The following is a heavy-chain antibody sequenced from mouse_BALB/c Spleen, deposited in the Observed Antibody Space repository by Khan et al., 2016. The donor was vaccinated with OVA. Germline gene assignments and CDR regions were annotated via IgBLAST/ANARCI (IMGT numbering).Heavy chain of an antibody. V-gene: IGHV1-4*01. CDR1: GYTFTTYT. D-gene: IGHD2-14*01. Sequence: VQLQQSGAELARPGASVKMSCKASGYTFTTYTIHWVKQRPGQGLEWIGYIIPSTDYPTYNQKFKDKATLTADKSSSKSYMQLSSLTSDDSAVFYCAKGGADDRSDGWVAYWGQGTLVTVSA. CDR2: IIPSTDYP. CDR3: AKGGADDRSDGWVAY. J-gene: IGHJ3*01.